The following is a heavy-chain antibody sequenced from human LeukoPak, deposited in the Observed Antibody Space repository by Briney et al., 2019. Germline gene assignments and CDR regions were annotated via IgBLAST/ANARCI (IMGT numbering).Heavy chain of an antibody. D-gene: IGHD2-2*01. Sequence: PGGSLRLSCEASEFILSSYAMSWVRQAPGKGLEWVSAISGSGGSTYYADSVKGRFTISRDNSKNTLYLQMNSLRAEDTAIYYCARYCTSTSCAFEYWGQGTLVTVSS. CDR2: ISGSGGST. J-gene: IGHJ4*02. CDR1: EFILSSYA. CDR3: ARYCTSTSCAFEY. V-gene: IGHV3-23*01.